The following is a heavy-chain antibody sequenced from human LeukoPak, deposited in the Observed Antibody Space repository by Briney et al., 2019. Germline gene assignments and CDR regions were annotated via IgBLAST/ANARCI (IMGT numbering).Heavy chain of an antibody. CDR1: GFTFITYA. J-gene: IGHJ4*02. CDR2: ISGRGGST. D-gene: IGHD6-19*01. V-gene: IGHV3-23*01. Sequence: GGSLRLSCAASGFTFITYAVSWVRQAPGQGVERVLYISGRGGSTSYADFVKGRFTISRDNSKNTLYLQMNSLRAEETAIYYCARVAGTKCFDYWGQGTLVTVSS. CDR3: ARVAGTKCFDY.